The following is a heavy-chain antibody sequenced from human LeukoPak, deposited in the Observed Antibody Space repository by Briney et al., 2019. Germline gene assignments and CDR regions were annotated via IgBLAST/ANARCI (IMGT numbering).Heavy chain of an antibody. V-gene: IGHV3-30-3*01. CDR3: ARSGLGDARYYYYYGMDV. CDR1: GFTFSSYA. Sequence: PGRSLRLSCAASGFTFSSYAMHWVRQAPGKGLEWVAVISYDGSNKYYADSVKGRFTISRDNSKNTLYLQMNSLRAEDTAVYYCARSGLGDARYYYYYGMDVWGQGTTVTVSS. J-gene: IGHJ6*02. D-gene: IGHD3-10*01. CDR2: ISYDGSNK.